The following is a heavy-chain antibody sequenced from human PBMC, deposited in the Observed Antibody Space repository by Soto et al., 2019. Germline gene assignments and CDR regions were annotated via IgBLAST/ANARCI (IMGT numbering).Heavy chain of an antibody. CDR1: GFNFSNHW. Sequence: VGSLRLSCAAYGFNFSNHWMHWVRQRPAEGLVWVSRITSDGKSKAYAESVKGRFAISRDNAKNTLYLQMNGLTAEDTAVYYCARESGDWPLNWYDPWGQGTLVTFSS. CDR2: ITSDGKSK. D-gene: IGHD2-21*02. CDR3: ARESGDWPLNWYDP. V-gene: IGHV3-74*01. J-gene: IGHJ5*02.